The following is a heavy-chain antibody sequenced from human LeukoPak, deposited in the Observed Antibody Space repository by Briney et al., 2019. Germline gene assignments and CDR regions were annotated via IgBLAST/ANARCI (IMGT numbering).Heavy chain of an antibody. CDR2: TYYRSKWHN. J-gene: IGHJ4*02. CDR3: CGGWDDFDY. Sequence: SQTLSLTCAISGDNVSSNSATWNWIRQSPSRGLEWLGRTYYRSKWHNDYAVSVRSRISINPDTSKNQFSLQLNSVTPEDTAVYFCCGGWDDFDYWGQGKLVTVSS. D-gene: IGHD2-21*01. CDR1: GDNVSSNSAT. V-gene: IGHV6-1*01.